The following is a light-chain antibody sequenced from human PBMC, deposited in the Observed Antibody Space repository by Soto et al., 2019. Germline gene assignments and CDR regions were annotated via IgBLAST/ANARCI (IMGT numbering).Light chain of an antibody. CDR3: QQYGSSPIFT. CDR1: QSVRSSY. J-gene: IGKJ3*01. Sequence: IVLTQSPGTLSLSPGERATRSCRASQSVRSSYLAWYQQKPGQAPRLLIYGTSGRATGIPERFSGSGSGTDFTLTISRLEPEDFAVYYCQQYGSSPIFTFGPGTKVDIK. V-gene: IGKV3-20*01. CDR2: GTS.